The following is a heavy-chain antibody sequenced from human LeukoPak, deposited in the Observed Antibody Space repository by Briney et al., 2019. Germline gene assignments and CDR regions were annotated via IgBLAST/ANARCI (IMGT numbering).Heavy chain of an antibody. D-gene: IGHD6-13*01. Sequence: GGSLRLSCAVSGFTFSDYYMSWIRQAPGKGLEWVSYISGSGSTIHYADSVKGRATVSRDNAENSLYLQMNSLRAEDTAVYYCARVGEIAAAGTVDYWGQGTLVTVSS. CDR1: GFTFSDYY. CDR2: ISGSGSTI. J-gene: IGHJ4*02. V-gene: IGHV3-11*01. CDR3: ARVGEIAAAGTVDY.